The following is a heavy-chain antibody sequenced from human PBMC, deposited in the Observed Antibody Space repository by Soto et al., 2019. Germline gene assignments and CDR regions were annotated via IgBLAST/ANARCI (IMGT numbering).Heavy chain of an antibody. V-gene: IGHV1-2*04. CDR3: ARDREFFKSSPYYYYRMDV. J-gene: IGHJ6*02. CDR2: INPNSGGT. D-gene: IGHD3-10*01. Sequence: ASVKVSCKASGYTFTGYYMHWVRQAPGQGLEWMGWINPNSGGTNYAQKFQGWVTMTRDTSISTAYMELSRLRSDDTAVYYCARDREFFKSSPYYYYRMDVCGQGTTDTVSS. CDR1: GYTFTGYY.